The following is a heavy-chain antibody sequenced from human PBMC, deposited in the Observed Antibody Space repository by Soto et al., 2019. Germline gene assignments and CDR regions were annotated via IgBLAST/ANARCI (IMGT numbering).Heavy chain of an antibody. CDR1: GGSISSGDYY. D-gene: IGHD3-10*01. V-gene: IGHV4-30-4*01. Sequence: SETLSLTCTVSGGSISSGDYYWSWIRQPPGKGLEWIGYIYYSGSTYYNPSLKSRVTISVDTSKNQFSLKLSSVTAADTAVYYCARDYGSGSYVYYYGMDVWGQGTTVTVSS. CDR3: ARDYGSGSYVYYYGMDV. CDR2: IYYSGST. J-gene: IGHJ6*02.